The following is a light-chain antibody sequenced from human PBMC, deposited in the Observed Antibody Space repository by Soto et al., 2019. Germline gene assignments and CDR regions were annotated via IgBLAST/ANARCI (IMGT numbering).Light chain of an antibody. Sequence: EIVLTQSPATLSLSPGETAALSCRASQSVSSYLAWYQQKPGQAPRLLIYDASNRATGIPARFSGSGSGTDFTLTISGLQSEDFATYYCQQSYTTPRTFGQGTKVDIK. V-gene: IGKV3-11*01. CDR2: DAS. CDR1: QSVSSY. J-gene: IGKJ1*01. CDR3: QQSYTTPRT.